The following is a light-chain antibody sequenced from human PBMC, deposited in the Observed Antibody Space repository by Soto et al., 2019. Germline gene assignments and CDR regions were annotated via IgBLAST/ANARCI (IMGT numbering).Light chain of an antibody. Sequence: ENVSTQSPGTLSLSPGERATLSCRASQSVSSSFLAWYQQKPGQAPRLLIYGASSRPTGIPDRFSGSGSGTDFTLTISRLEPEDFAVYYCQQYGSSPWTFGQGTKV. CDR3: QQYGSSPWT. V-gene: IGKV3-20*01. J-gene: IGKJ1*01. CDR2: GAS. CDR1: QSVSSSF.